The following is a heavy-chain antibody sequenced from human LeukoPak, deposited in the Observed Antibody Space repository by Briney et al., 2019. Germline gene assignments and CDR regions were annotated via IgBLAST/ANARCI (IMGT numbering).Heavy chain of an antibody. CDR1: GFTFSSYW. J-gene: IGHJ5*02. D-gene: IGHD3-10*01. CDR3: ARGGYYGSGSYYYSWFDP. V-gene: IGHV3-74*01. CDR2: INSDGSST. Sequence: PGGSLRLSCAASGFTFSSYWMHWVRHAPGKGLVWVSRINSDGSSTNYADSVKGRFTISRDNAKNTLYLQMNSLRAEDTAVYYCARGGYYGSGSYYYSWFDPWGQGTLVTVSS.